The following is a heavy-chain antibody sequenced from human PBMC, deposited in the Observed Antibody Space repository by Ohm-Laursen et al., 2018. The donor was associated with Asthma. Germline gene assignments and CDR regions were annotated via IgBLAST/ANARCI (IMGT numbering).Heavy chain of an antibody. CDR3: ARSEGITIFGVVYYYYGMDV. Sequence: TQTLTLTCTFSGFSLSTSGMRVNWIRQPPGKALEWLARMDWDGDKYYSTSLKTRLTISKDTSKNQVVLTMTNMDPVDTATYYCARSEGITIFGVVYYYYGMDVWGQGTTVTVSS. J-gene: IGHJ6*02. CDR2: MDWDGDK. CDR1: GFSLSTSGMR. D-gene: IGHD3-3*01. V-gene: IGHV2-70*04.